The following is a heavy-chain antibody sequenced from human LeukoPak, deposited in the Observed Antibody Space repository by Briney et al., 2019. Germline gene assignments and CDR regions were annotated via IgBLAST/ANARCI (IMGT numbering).Heavy chain of an antibody. J-gene: IGHJ4*02. Sequence: ASVKVSCKTSGYTFTGYYIQWVRQAPGQGLEWMGYINPDSGGTNYAQKFKGWVTLTRDTSINTTYMELSRLASDVTAVYFCARGTPGSYLGYWGQGTLVTVSS. CDR2: INPDSGGT. D-gene: IGHD3-16*02. CDR1: GYTFTGYY. CDR3: ARGTPGSYLGY. V-gene: IGHV1-2*04.